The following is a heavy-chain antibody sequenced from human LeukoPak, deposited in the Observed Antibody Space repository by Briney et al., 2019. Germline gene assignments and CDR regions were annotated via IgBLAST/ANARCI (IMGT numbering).Heavy chain of an antibody. CDR1: GFIFSNYA. V-gene: IGHV3-30-3*01. J-gene: IGHJ4*02. D-gene: IGHD6-6*01. CDR3: DPHDSSSHF. Sequence: GGSVRLSCGASGFIFSNYAMHWVHQAPGKGLEWVAFISSDGTNKYYADSVKGRFTISRDNSKNTLYLQMNSLGDEDTAVYYCDPHDSSSHFWGQGTLVTVSS. CDR2: ISSDGTNK.